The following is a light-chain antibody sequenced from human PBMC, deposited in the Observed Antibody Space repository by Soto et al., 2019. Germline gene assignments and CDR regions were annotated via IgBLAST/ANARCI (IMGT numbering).Light chain of an antibody. J-gene: IGKJ4*01. Sequence: EIVMTQSPATLSVSPGERATLSCRARQSVSSNLAWYQQKPGQAPRLLIYGASTRATGIPARFSGSGSGTEFTLTISSRQSEDFAVYYCQQYNNWPPRTFGGGTKVEIK. V-gene: IGKV3-15*01. CDR2: GAS. CDR3: QQYNNWPPRT. CDR1: QSVSSN.